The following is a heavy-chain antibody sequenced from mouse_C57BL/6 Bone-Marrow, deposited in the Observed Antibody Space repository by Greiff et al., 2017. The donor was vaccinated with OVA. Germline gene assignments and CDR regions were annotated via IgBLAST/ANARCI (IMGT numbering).Heavy chain of an antibody. D-gene: IGHD1-1*01. CDR1: GYSITSDY. V-gene: IGHV3-8*01. J-gene: IGHJ2*01. CDR3: ARYRYYGSSYGRFDY. CDR2: ISYSGST. Sequence: EVKLMESGPGLAKPSQTLSLTCSVTGYSITSDYWNWIRKFPGNKLEYMGYISYSGSTYYNPSLKSRISITRDTSKNQYYLQLNSVTTEDTATYYCARYRYYGSSYGRFDYWGQGTTLTVSS.